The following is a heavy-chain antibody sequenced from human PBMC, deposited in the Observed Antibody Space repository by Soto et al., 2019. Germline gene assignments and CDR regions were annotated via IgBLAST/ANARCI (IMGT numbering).Heavy chain of an antibody. V-gene: IGHV4-59*08. Sequence: QVQLQESGPGLAKPSETLSLTCTVSGCSISTYYWSWLRQPPGKGLEWIGYIYYSGSTNYNPSLKSRVTISVDTSKNQCSLKLSSVTAADTAVYYCARGGWRHIDYWGQGTLVTVSS. CDR3: ARGGWRHIDY. CDR2: IYYSGST. CDR1: GCSISTYY. D-gene: IGHD3-3*01. J-gene: IGHJ4*02.